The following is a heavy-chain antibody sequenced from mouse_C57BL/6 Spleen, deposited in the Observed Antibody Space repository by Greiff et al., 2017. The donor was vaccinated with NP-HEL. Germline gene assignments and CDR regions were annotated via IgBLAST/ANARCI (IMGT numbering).Heavy chain of an antibody. J-gene: IGHJ2*01. V-gene: IGHV1-69*01. CDR2: IDPSDSYT. Sequence: QVQLKQPGAELVMPGASVKLSCKASGYTFTSYWMHWVKQRPGQGLEWIGEIDPSDSYTNYNQKFKGKSTLTVDKSSSTAYMQLSSLTSEDSAVYYCARRDWDFDYWGQGTTLTVSS. CDR3: ARRDWDFDY. CDR1: GYTFTSYW. D-gene: IGHD4-1*01.